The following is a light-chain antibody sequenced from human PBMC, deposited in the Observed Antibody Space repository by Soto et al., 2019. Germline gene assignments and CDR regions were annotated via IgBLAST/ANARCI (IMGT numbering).Light chain of an antibody. CDR1: QSISSW. CDR2: KAS. V-gene: IGKV1-5*03. CDR3: QQYNSYPLT. Sequence: DTQRTMCPSTVCESVGDRVTITCRASQSISSWLAWYQQKPGKAPKLLIYKASSLESGVPSRFSGSASGTEFTLTISSLQPDDFATYYCQQYNSYPLTFGGGTKVDI. J-gene: IGKJ4*01.